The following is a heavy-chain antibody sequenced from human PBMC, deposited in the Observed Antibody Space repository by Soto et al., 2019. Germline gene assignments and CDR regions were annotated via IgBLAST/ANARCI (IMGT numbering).Heavy chain of an antibody. CDR1: GFTFSSHN. CDR3: ARTDYGDYVRGAFDI. D-gene: IGHD4-17*01. Sequence: EVQLVESGGGLVKPGGSLRLSCAASGFTFSSHNMNWVRQAPGKGLEWVSCISGSSSYIFYADSVKGRFTISRDNAKNSMYLQMNSLRVEETAVYYCARTDYGDYVRGAFDIWGQGTMVTVSS. CDR2: ISGSSSYI. V-gene: IGHV3-21*01. J-gene: IGHJ3*02.